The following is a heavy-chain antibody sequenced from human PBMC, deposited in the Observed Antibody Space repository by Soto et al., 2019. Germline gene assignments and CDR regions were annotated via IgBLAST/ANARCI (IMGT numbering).Heavy chain of an antibody. CDR1: GFSFSTYE. CDR3: ATRKSGSLNIGAFDI. J-gene: IGHJ3*02. Sequence: PGGSLRLSCAASGFSFSTYEMNWVRQAPGKGLEWVSYISKNGIDIYYADSVKGRFTISRDNANNSLFLQMNSLRAEDTAVYYCATRKSGSLNIGAFDIWGQGTMVTLSS. V-gene: IGHV3-48*03. D-gene: IGHD3-10*01. CDR2: ISKNGIDI.